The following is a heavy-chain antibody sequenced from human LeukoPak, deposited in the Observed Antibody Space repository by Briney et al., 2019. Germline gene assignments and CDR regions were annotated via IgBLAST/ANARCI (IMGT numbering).Heavy chain of an antibody. CDR1: GGTFSSYA. Sequence: ASVKVSCKASGGTFSSYAISWVRQAPGQGLEWMGWMNPNSGNTGSAQKFQGRVTLTRDTSLSTAYMELSNLRSDDTAVYYCARDEVVAAPNYFGMVVWGQGTTVSVSS. V-gene: IGHV1-8*02. CDR3: ARDEVVAAPNYFGMVV. J-gene: IGHJ6*02. D-gene: IGHD2-15*01. CDR2: MNPNSGNT.